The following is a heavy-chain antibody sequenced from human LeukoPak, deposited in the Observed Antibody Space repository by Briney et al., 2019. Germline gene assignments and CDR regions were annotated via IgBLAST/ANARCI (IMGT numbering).Heavy chain of an antibody. V-gene: IGHV3-23*01. D-gene: IGHD6-19*01. CDR2: ISGSGGST. Sequence: PGGSLRLSCAASGFTFCSYAMSWGRQAPGAGLEWVSAISGSGGSTYYADSVKGRFTISRDNSKNTLYLQMNGLSGEDTAVYYCAKTLIAVAPYFDYWGQGTLVTVSS. J-gene: IGHJ4*02. CDR3: AKTLIAVAPYFDY. CDR1: GFTFCSYA.